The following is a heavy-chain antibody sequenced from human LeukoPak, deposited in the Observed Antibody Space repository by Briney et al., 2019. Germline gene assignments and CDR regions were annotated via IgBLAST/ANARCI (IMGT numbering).Heavy chain of an antibody. CDR2: IKQDGSEK. D-gene: IGHD1-1*01. CDR3: ARDGTGTGDI. V-gene: IGHV3-7*01. J-gene: IGHJ3*02. Sequence: GGSLRLSCAASGFTFSSSWMSWVRQAPGKGLEWVANIKQDGSEKYYVDSLKGRFTISRDNAKNSLYLHMNSLRAEDTAVYYCARDGTGTGDIWGQGTMVTVSS. CDR1: GFTFSSSW.